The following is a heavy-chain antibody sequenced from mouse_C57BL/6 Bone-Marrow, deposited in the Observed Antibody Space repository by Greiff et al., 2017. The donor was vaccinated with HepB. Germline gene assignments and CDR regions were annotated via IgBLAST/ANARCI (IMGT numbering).Heavy chain of an antibody. Sequence: VQLQQSGPGLVKPSQSLSLTCSVTGYSITSGYYWNWIRQFPGNKLEWMGYISYDGSNNYNPSLKNRISITRDTSKNQFFLKLNSVTTEDTATYYCARGLRRAWFAYWGQGTLVTVSA. CDR2: ISYDGSN. CDR3: ARGLRRAWFAY. J-gene: IGHJ3*01. D-gene: IGHD2-4*01. CDR1: GYSITSGYY. V-gene: IGHV3-6*01.